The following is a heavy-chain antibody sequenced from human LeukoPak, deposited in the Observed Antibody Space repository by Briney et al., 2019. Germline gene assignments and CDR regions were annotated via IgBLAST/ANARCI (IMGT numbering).Heavy chain of an antibody. CDR1: GGSISSYY. J-gene: IGHJ6*02. D-gene: IGHD6-13*01. Sequence: SGTLSLTCTVSGGSISSYYWSWIRQPPGKGLEWIGYIYYSGSTNYNPSLKSRVTISVDTSKNQFSLKLSSVTAADTAVYYCARYLIAAAGPPRFYYYYYGMDVWGQGTTVTVSS. CDR3: ARYLIAAAGPPRFYYYYYGMDV. CDR2: IYYSGST. V-gene: IGHV4-59*01.